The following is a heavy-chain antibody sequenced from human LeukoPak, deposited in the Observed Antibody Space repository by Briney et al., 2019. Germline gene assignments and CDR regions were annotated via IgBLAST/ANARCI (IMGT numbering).Heavy chain of an antibody. D-gene: IGHD2-21*01. CDR2: ISYDGSNK. CDR1: GFTFSSYG. V-gene: IGHV3-30*18. Sequence: GRSLRLSCAASGFTFSSYGMHWVRQAPGKGLEWVAVISYDGSNKYYADSVKGRFTISRDNSKNTLYLQMNSLRAEDTAVYYCANSHMFDYRGQGTLVTVSS. CDR3: ANSHMFDY. J-gene: IGHJ4*02.